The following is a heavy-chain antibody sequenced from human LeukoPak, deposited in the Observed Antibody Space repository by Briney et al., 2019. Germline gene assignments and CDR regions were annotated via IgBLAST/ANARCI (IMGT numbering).Heavy chain of an antibody. D-gene: IGHD3-22*01. Sequence: SETLSLTCAVSGYSISSDNYWVWIRQPPGQGLEWTGVIYHSGSTYYNPSLKSRFTMSVDTSKNQFSLKLSSVTDPDTAVYYYARAPRHSSSSNYISTFDYWGQGTLVTVSS. J-gene: IGHJ4*02. CDR2: IYHSGST. CDR3: ARAPRHSSSSNYISTFDY. V-gene: IGHV4-38-2*01. CDR1: GYSISSDNY.